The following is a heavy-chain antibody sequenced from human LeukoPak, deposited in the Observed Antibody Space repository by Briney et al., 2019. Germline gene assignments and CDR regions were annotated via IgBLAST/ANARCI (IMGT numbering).Heavy chain of an antibody. CDR3: ARGYYDSSGHRPITGYYYYGMDV. J-gene: IGHJ6*02. V-gene: IGHV4-4*02. CDR2: INHSGST. Sequence: SGTLSLTCAVSGGSISSNNWWTWIRQPPGKGLEWIGEINHSGSTNYNPSLKSRVTISVDTSKNQFSLKLSSVTAADTAVYYCARGYYDSSGHRPITGYYYYGMDVWGQGTTVTVSS. CDR1: GGSISSNNW. D-gene: IGHD3-22*01.